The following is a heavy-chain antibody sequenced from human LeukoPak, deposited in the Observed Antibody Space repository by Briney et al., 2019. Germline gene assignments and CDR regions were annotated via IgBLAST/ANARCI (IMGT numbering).Heavy chain of an antibody. J-gene: IGHJ6*02. CDR1: GFTFSSYW. CDR2: INSDGSST. Sequence: GGSLRLSCAASGFTFSSYWRHWVRQAPAKGLVWVSRINSDGSSTSYADSVKGRFTISRDNAKNTLYLQMNSLRAEDTAVYYCASAFLDPMDVWGQGTTVTVSS. D-gene: IGHD3-3*02. V-gene: IGHV3-74*01. CDR3: ASAFLDPMDV.